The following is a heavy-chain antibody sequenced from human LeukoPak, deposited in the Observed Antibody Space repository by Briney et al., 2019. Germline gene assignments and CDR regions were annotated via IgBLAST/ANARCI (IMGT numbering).Heavy chain of an antibody. CDR3: AREIVVVVAATPYPDYYYYMDV. CDR2: IYTSGSN. V-gene: IGHV4-61*02. CDR1: GGSISSGSYC. D-gene: IGHD2-15*01. Sequence: PSGTLSLTCTVSGGSISSGSYCWSWIRQPAGKGLEWIVRIYTSGSNNYNPSLKSRVTIPVDTSKNQFSLKLSSVTAADTAVYYCAREIVVVVAATPYPDYYYYMDVWGKGTTVTVSS. J-gene: IGHJ6*03.